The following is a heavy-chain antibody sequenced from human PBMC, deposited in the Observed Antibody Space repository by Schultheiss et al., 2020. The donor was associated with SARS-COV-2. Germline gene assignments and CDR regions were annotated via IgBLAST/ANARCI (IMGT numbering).Heavy chain of an antibody. V-gene: IGHV1-69*04. CDR3: ARGEMATINPFDY. CDR1: GGTFSSYA. CDR2: IIPILGIA. Sequence: SVKVSCKASGGTFSSYAISWVRQAPGQGLEWMGRIIPILGIANYAQKFQGRVTITADKSTSTAYMELSSLRSEDTAVYYCARGEMATINPFDYWGQGTLVTGSS. D-gene: IGHD5-24*01. J-gene: IGHJ4*02.